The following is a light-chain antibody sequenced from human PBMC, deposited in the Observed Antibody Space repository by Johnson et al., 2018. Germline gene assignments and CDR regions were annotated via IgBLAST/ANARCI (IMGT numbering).Light chain of an antibody. V-gene: IGLV1-51*02. CDR1: SSNIGNNY. CDR3: GTWDSSLSAGNV. J-gene: IGLJ1*01. CDR2: ENN. Sequence: QSVLTQPPSVSAAPGQKVTISCSGSSSNIGNNYVSWYQQLPGTAPKLLIYENNKRPSGIPDRFSGSNSGTSATLGITGLQTGYEADYYCGTWDSSLSAGNVFGTGTKVTVL.